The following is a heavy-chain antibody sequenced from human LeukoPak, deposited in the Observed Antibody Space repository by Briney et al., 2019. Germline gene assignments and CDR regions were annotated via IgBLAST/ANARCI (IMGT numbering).Heavy chain of an antibody. CDR3: AKDSPYSSSRYGMYV. CDR1: GFTFSSYA. CDR2: ICDSGGST. V-gene: IGHV3-23*01. Sequence: PGGSLRLSCAASGFTFSSYAMSWVRQAPGKGLEWVSAICDSGGSTVYADSVKGRFTISRDNSKNTLYLQMNSLRAEDTAVYYCAKDSPYSSSRYGMYVWGQGTTGTVSS. J-gene: IGHJ6*02. D-gene: IGHD6-13*01.